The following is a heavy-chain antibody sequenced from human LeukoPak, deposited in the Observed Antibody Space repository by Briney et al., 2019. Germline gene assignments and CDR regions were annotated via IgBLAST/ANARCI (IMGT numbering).Heavy chain of an antibody. Sequence: GGSLRLSCAASGFTFGSYSMNWVRQAPGRGLEWVSSIRFTGSYIYYADSVKGRFTISRDNAKNSLYLQMNSLRAEDTAVYYCARAQDSSGYPVYWGQGTLVTVSS. J-gene: IGHJ4*02. CDR2: IRFTGSYI. CDR3: ARAQDSSGYPVY. CDR1: GFTFGSYS. D-gene: IGHD3-22*01. V-gene: IGHV3-21*01.